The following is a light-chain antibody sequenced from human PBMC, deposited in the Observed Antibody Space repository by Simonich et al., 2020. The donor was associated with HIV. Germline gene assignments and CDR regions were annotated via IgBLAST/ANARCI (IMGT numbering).Light chain of an antibody. Sequence: EIVLTQSPGTLSLSPGERATLSCRASQSVSSSYLAWYQQKPDLAPRLLIYDASSRATGIPDRFSGSGSGTDFTLTISRLEPEDFAVYYCQQSPGTFGPGTKVDIK. J-gene: IGKJ3*01. CDR2: DAS. CDR1: QSVSSSY. CDR3: QQSPGT. V-gene: IGKV3D-20*01.